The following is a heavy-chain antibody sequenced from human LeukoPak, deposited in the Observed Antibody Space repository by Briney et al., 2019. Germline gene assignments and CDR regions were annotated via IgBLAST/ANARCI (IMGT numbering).Heavy chain of an antibody. CDR2: ISSRGSTI. D-gene: IGHD3-22*01. J-gene: IGHJ3*02. V-gene: IGHV3-11*01. CDR3: ARRETYYSDKGGYSIDAFDI. CDR1: GFTFSDYY. Sequence: PGGSLRLSCAASGFTFSDYYMSSIRQAPGKGLEWVSYISSRGSTIYYADSVKGPFTISRDNAKNSLYLQMNSLRAEDTALFYCARRETYYSDKGGYSIDAFDIWGQGTMVTVSS.